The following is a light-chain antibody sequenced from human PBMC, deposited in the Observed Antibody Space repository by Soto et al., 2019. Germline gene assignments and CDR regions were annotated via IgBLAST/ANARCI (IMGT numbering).Light chain of an antibody. V-gene: IGLV2-8*01. CDR3: KSYAGSNTYV. CDR2: EVV. Sequence: LTQPPSASWSPGQSVTIACTGTKSDIGVYDFVSWYQHHPGKAPRLIIYEVVQRPSGVPDRFSGSKSGNTASLTVSGLQAADEADYFCKSYAGSNTYVFGSGTKVTVL. CDR1: KSDIGVYDF. J-gene: IGLJ1*01.